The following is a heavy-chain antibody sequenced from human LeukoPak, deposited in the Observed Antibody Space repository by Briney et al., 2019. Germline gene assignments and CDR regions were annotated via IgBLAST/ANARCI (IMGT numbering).Heavy chain of an antibody. CDR1: GFTFSSYS. D-gene: IGHD6-19*01. Sequence: GGSLRLSCTASGFTFSSYSMNGCRQAPGKGREWFSTISGDGGDTHYADSVRGRFTISRANSKNTLFMQMNSLRAEDTAVYYCGKSGSRDWDYFEYWGQGTLVTASS. CDR3: GKSGSRDWDYFEY. J-gene: IGHJ4*02. CDR2: ISGDGGDT. V-gene: IGHV3-23*01.